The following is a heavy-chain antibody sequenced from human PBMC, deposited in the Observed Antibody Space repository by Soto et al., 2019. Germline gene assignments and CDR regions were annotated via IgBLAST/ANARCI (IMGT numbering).Heavy chain of an antibody. D-gene: IGHD3-22*01. CDR2: IKQDGGET. V-gene: IGHV3-7*03. CDR1: RFSFSTYW. CDR3: AAEIGSGYYYYFDY. Sequence: GGSLRLSCAASRFSFSTYWMTWVRQAPGKGLEWVASIKQDGGETNYVDSVKGRFTISRDNSKNTLYLQMNSLRAEDTAVYYCAAEIGSGYYYYFDYWGQGTLVTVSS. J-gene: IGHJ4*02.